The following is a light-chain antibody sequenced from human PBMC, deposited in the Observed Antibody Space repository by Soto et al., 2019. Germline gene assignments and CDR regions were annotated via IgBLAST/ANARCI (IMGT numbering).Light chain of an antibody. J-gene: IGKJ1*01. CDR3: QQCGSSPPT. CDR1: QSATSNF. Sequence: EIVLTQSPGTLSLSPGERATLSCRASQSATSNFLDCCQQKPGQAPRLLICDRFGGSGSGTDFILVINRLEPDDLAVNYRQQCGSSPPTFGQGTKVDIK. V-gene: IGKV3-20*01.